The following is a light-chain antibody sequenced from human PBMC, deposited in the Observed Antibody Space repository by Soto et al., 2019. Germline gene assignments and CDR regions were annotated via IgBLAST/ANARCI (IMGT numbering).Light chain of an antibody. CDR2: WAS. Sequence: IVITQSLDALVVSLGEWANIICKSGHSVLSLSNNKNYLAWYQQKPGQPPKRXSYWASNRQSGVPDRCSGSGSGTDLNLPIRNRQAEDVAVYYCQQYFGTPLTFGGGTKVDIK. V-gene: IGKV4-1*01. CDR3: QQYFGTPLT. J-gene: IGKJ4*01. CDR1: HSVLSLSNNKNY.